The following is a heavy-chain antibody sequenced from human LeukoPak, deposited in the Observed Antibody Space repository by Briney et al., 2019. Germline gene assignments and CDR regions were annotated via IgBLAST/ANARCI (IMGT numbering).Heavy chain of an antibody. CDR2: IKQDGSEK. CDR1: GFTCSSYW. V-gene: IGHV3-7*01. CDR3: ARDHPTVPMVRGVIIPYYFDY. Sequence: GGSLTLSCAASGFTCSSYWMSWVRQAPGKGLEWVANIKQDGSEKYYVDSVKGRFTISRDNAKNSLYLQMNSLRAEDTAVYYCARDHPTVPMVRGVIIPYYFDYWGQGTLVTVSS. D-gene: IGHD3-10*01. J-gene: IGHJ4*02.